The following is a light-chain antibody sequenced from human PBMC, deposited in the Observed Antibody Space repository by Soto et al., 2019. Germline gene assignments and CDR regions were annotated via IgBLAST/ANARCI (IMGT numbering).Light chain of an antibody. V-gene: IGLV2-14*01. CDR3: TSYTSSSTLVV. CDR1: SSDVGGYNY. J-gene: IGLJ3*02. CDR2: DVG. Sequence: QSALTQPPSASGSPGQSVTISCAGTSSDVGGYNYVSWYQQHPGKAPKLIIYDVGIRPSGVSNRFSGSKSGNTASLTISGLQAEDEADYYCTSYTSSSTLVVFGGGTKLTVL.